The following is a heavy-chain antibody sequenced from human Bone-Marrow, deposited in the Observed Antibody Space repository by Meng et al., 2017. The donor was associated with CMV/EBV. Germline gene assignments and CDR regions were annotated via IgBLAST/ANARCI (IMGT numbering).Heavy chain of an antibody. CDR2: IKQDGSEK. V-gene: IGHV3-7*01. J-gene: IGHJ6*02. CDR3: ARDRTRPYSSSAGGYYYGMDV. D-gene: IGHD6-6*01. CDR1: GFTFSSYW. Sequence: GESLKISCAASGFTFSSYWMSWVRQAPGKGLEWVANIKQDGSEKYYVDSVKGRFTISRDNAKNSLYLQMNSLRAEDTAVYYCARDRTRPYSSSAGGYYYGMDVWGQGNTVTVSS.